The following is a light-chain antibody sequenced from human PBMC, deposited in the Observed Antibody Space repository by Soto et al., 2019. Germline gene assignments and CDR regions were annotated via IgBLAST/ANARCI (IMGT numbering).Light chain of an antibody. CDR1: QSVSSSY. J-gene: IGKJ3*01. Sequence: EIVLTQSPGTLSLSPGERATLSCRASQSVSSSYLAWYQQKPGQAPRLLIYGASSRATGIPDRFSGSGSGXXXXXXXXXXXPXXFAVYXCQQXGSSPPITFGPGTKVD. CDR3: QQXGSSPPIT. V-gene: IGKV3-20*01. CDR2: GAS.